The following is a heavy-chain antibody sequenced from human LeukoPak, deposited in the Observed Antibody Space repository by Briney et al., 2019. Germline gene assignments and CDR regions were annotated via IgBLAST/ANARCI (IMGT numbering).Heavy chain of an antibody. CDR3: AKDSGINGITY. CDR1: GSTFSSYA. J-gene: IGHJ4*02. D-gene: IGHD1-20*01. CDR2: ISGSGGST. Sequence: TGGSLRLSCAASGSTFSSYAMSWGRQAPGKGLEWVSAISGSGGSTYYADSVKGRFTISRDNAKTSLYLQMNSLRAEDTALYYCAKDSGINGITYCGQGTLVTVSS. V-gene: IGHV3-23*01.